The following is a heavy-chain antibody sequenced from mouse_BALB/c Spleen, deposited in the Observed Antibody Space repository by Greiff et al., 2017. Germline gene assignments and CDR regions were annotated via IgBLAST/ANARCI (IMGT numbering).Heavy chain of an antibody. D-gene: IGHD1-1*01. CDR1: GFTFSSYG. CDR2: INSNGGST. CDR3: ARDPGYYGSSPYYFDY. J-gene: IGHJ2*01. Sequence: LMESGGGLVQPGGSLKLSCAASGFTFSSYGMSWVRQTPDKRLELVATINSNGGSTYYPDSVKGRFTISRDNAKNTLYLQMSSLKSEDTAMYYCARDPGYYGSSPYYFDYWGQGTTLTVSS. V-gene: IGHV5-6-3*01.